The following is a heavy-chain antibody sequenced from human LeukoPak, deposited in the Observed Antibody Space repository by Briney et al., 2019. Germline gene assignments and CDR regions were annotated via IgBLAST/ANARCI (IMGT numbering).Heavy chain of an antibody. V-gene: IGHV3-21*04. CDR1: GFTFSSYS. Sequence: PGGSLRLSCAASGFTFSSYSMNWVRQAPGKGLEWVSSISSSSSYIYYADSVKGRFTISRDNAKNSLYLQMNSPRAEDTAVYYCAKGILGYCSGGSCYLDYWGRGTLVTVSS. D-gene: IGHD2-15*01. J-gene: IGHJ4*02. CDR2: ISSSSSYI. CDR3: AKGILGYCSGGSCYLDY.